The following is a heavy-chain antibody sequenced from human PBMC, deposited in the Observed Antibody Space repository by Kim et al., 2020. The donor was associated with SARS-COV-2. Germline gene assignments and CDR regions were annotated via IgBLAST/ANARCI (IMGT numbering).Heavy chain of an antibody. CDR3: ATPQPLTGSLSVDV. V-gene: IGHV4-39*01. J-gene: IGHJ6*02. Sequence: SETLSLTCTVSGGSIGSSSHYWGWVRQPPGKGLEWLGSISYSGTTHYNPSLKGRVTISADTSKNQFSLILSSVTAADTAVYYCATPQPLTGSLSVDVWGQGTMVTVSS. CDR1: GGSIGSSSHY. CDR2: ISYSGTT. D-gene: IGHD3-9*01.